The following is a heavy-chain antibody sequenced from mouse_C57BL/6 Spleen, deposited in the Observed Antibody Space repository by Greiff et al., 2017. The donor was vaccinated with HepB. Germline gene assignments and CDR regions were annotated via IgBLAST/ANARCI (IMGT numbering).Heavy chain of an antibody. CDR3: ARGYLSWFAY. D-gene: IGHD1-2*01. Sequence: QVQLKESGAELVKPGASVKISCKASGYAFSSYWMNWVKQRPGKGLEWIGQIYPGDGDTNYNGKFKGKATLTADKSSSTAYMQLSSLTSEDSAVYFCARGYLSWFAYWGQGTLVTVSA. CDR2: IYPGDGDT. CDR1: GYAFSSYW. J-gene: IGHJ3*01. V-gene: IGHV1-80*01.